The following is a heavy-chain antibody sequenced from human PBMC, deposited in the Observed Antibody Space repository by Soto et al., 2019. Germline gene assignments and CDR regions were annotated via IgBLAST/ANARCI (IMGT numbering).Heavy chain of an antibody. D-gene: IGHD7-27*01. Sequence: QVQLVQSGAEVKKPGSSVKVSCKASGGTFSSYAISWVRQAPGQGLEWMGGIIPIFGTANYAQKFQGRVTITADESQSTAYLELSSLRSEDTAVYYYAGDRIWGSWFAPWGQGTLVTVSS. J-gene: IGHJ5*02. CDR1: GGTFSSYA. CDR3: AGDRIWGSWFAP. V-gene: IGHV1-69*01. CDR2: IIPIFGTA.